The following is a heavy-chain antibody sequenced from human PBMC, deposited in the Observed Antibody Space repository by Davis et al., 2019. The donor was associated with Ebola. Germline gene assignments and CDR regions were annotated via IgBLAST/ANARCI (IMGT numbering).Heavy chain of an antibody. CDR3: ATWGNYYGFDI. J-gene: IGHJ3*02. CDR1: GGSITSSSFY. CDR2: IYYDGNS. D-gene: IGHD3-16*01. V-gene: IGHV4-39*01. Sequence: PSETLSLTCTVSGGSITSSSFYWGWIRQPPGKGLEWIGSIYYDGNSYYNPSLKSRVTISVDTSKNHFSLKVNSVTAADTAVFYCATWGNYYGFDIWGQGTMVTVSS.